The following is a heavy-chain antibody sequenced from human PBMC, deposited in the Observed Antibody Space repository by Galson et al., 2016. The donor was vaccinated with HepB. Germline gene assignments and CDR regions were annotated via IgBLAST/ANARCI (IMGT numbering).Heavy chain of an antibody. CDR2: IYYSGNT. CDR3: ARHDWRGGNDAFDI. Sequence: SETLSLTCTVSGDSVSSDGYYWNWVRQPPGKGLEWIGSIYYSGNTYYNSSLKSRVTISVDTSKNQFSLKVSSVTASDSAVYYCARHDWRGGNDAFDIWGQGTMVSVSS. J-gene: IGHJ3*02. V-gene: IGHV4-39*01. CDR1: GDSVSSDGYY. D-gene: IGHD2-21*01.